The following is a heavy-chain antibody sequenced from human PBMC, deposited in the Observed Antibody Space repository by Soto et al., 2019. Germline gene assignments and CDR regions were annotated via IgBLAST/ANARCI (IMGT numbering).Heavy chain of an antibody. CDR3: ASPYSSSWYFQY. CDR2: IYYSGST. CDR1: GGSISSSSYY. V-gene: IGHV4-39*01. J-gene: IGHJ1*01. Sequence: QPQVQESGPGLVKPSETLSLTCTVSGGSISSSSYYWGWIRQPPGKGLEWIGSIYYSGSTYYNPSLKSRVTISIDTSRTQFSLKLSSVTDADTAVYYCASPYSSSWYFQYWGQGTLVTVSS. D-gene: IGHD6-6*01.